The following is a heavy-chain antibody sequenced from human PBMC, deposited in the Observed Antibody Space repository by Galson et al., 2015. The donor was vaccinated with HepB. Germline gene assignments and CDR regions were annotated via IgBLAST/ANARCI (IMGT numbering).Heavy chain of an antibody. V-gene: IGHV1-69*13. J-gene: IGHJ3*02. Sequence: SVKVSCKASGGTFSSYAISWVRQAPGQGLEWMGGIIPIFGTANYAQKFQGRVTITADESTSTAYMELSSLRSEDTAVYYCASNNVGVSGGYSGYDYASAFDIWGQGTMVTVSS. CDR3: ASNNVGVSGGYSGYDYASAFDI. CDR2: IIPIFGTA. CDR1: GGTFSSYA. D-gene: IGHD5-12*01.